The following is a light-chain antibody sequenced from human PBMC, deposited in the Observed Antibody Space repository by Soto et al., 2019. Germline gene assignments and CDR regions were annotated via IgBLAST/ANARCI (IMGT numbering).Light chain of an antibody. CDR2: EVT. CDR1: SSDVGGYDY. CDR3: SSYTGSSGRV. Sequence: QSALTQPASVSGSPGQSITISCTGTSSDVGGYDYVSWYQQHPGKAPKVMIYEVTNRPSGVSYRFSGSKSGNTASLTISGLQADDEADYYCSSYTGSSGRVFGTGTKLTVL. V-gene: IGLV2-14*01. J-gene: IGLJ1*01.